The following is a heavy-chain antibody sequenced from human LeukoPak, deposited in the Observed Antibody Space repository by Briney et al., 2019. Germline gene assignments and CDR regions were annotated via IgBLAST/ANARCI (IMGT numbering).Heavy chain of an antibody. Sequence: GGSLRLSCAASGFTFSSYEMNWVRQAPGKGLEWVSVISGGGSTYYADSVKGRFTISRDNSKNTLYLQMNSLRAEDTAVYYCARQQLVLDSWGQGTLVTVSS. V-gene: IGHV3-66*04. CDR1: GFTFSSYE. D-gene: IGHD6-13*01. J-gene: IGHJ4*02. CDR3: ARQQLVLDS. CDR2: ISGGGST.